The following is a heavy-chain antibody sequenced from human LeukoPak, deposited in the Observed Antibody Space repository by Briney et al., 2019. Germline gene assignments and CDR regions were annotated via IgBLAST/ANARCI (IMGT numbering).Heavy chain of an antibody. CDR2: IYHTGST. CDR3: AGGGDSGGYYYPMFDY. CDR1: GGFISNYY. J-gene: IGHJ4*02. D-gene: IGHD3-22*01. V-gene: IGHV4-59*01. Sequence: SETLSLTCTVSGGFISNYYWSWIRQPPGKRLEWFGYIYHTGSTNYNPSLKSRVTISVDTSKNQFSLRLSSVTAADTAVYYCAGGGDSGGYYYPMFDYWGQGTLVTVSS.